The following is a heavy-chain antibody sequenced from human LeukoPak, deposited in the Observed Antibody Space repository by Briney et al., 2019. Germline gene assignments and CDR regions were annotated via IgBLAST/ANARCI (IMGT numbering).Heavy chain of an antibody. CDR2: IYYSGST. CDR1: GGSISNYY. V-gene: IGHV4-59*01. J-gene: IGHJ6*03. D-gene: IGHD6-6*01. Sequence: TSETLSLTCTVSGGSISNYYWSWIRQPPGKGLEWIGYIYYSGSTKYNPSLKSRVTISVDTSKNQFSLRLSSVTAADTAVYYCARDWGVSARPGYMDVWGKGTTVTISS. CDR3: ARDWGVSARPGYMDV.